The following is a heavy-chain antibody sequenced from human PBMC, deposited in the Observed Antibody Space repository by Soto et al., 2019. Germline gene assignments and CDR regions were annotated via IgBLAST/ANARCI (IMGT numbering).Heavy chain of an antibody. Sequence: ASVKVSCKASGYTFTGYYMHWVRQAPGQGLEWMGWINPNSGGTNYAQKFQGWVTMTRDTSISTAYMELSRPRSDDTAVYYCAREAKQCSSTSCYLYYYYGMDVWGQGTKVTVSS. J-gene: IGHJ6*02. CDR1: GYTFTGYY. CDR2: INPNSGGT. V-gene: IGHV1-2*04. CDR3: AREAKQCSSTSCYLYYYYGMDV. D-gene: IGHD2-2*01.